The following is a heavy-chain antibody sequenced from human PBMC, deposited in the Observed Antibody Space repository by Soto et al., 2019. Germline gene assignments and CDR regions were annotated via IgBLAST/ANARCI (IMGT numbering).Heavy chain of an antibody. J-gene: IGHJ4*02. CDR3: ARDRHVWGSYRYTGFDY. V-gene: IGHV3-48*03. Sequence: GGCLRLSCAASGFTFSSYEMNWVRQAPGKGLEWVSYISSSGSTIYYADSVKGRFTISRDNAKNSLYLQMNSLRAEDTAVYYCARDRHVWGSYRYTGFDYWGQGTLVTV. CDR1: GFTFSSYE. CDR2: ISSSGSTI. D-gene: IGHD3-16*02.